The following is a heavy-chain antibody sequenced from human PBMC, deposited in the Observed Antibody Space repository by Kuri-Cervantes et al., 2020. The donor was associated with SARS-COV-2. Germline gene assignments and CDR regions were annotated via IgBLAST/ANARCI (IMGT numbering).Heavy chain of an antibody. CDR1: GYSISSGYY. CDR3: ADCSSTSCYTMSYFDY. V-gene: IGHV4-38-2*01. CDR2: IYHSGST. J-gene: IGHJ4*02. Sequence: SETLSLTCAVSGYSISSGYYWGWIRQPPGKGLEWIGSIYHSGSTYYNPSLKSRATISVDTSKNQFSLKLSSVTAADTAVYYCADCSSTSCYTMSYFDYWGQGTLVTVSS. D-gene: IGHD2-2*02.